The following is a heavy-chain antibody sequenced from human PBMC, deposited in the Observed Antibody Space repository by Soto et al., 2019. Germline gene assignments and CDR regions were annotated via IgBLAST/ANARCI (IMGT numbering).Heavy chain of an antibody. Sequence: EEQLVESGGGLVQPGGSLRLSCAGSGFTFRNYWMGWVRQAPGKRLEWVANIKQDGSERSYADSVKGRFTISRDNAKNSLYLQMSSLGVDDTAVYYCVRENYFDYWGQGILVTVSS. CDR2: IKQDGSER. CDR1: GFTFRNYW. CDR3: VRENYFDY. J-gene: IGHJ4*02. V-gene: IGHV3-7*01.